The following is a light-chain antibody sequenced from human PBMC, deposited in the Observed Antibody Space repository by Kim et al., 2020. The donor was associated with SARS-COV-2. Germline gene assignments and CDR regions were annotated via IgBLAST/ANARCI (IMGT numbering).Light chain of an antibody. V-gene: IGKV3-20*01. CDR1: QSFSSSL. CDR3: QQFGFPPYA. J-gene: IGKJ2*01. Sequence: LSPGACATLSCRASQSFSSSLLAWYQQKPGQAPRLLIFGASNRATGIPDRFAGYGSGTDFTLTISRLEPEDFAVYYCQQFGFPPYAFGQGTKLEI. CDR2: GAS.